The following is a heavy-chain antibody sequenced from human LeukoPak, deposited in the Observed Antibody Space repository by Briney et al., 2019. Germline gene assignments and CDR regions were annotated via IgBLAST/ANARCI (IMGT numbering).Heavy chain of an antibody. CDR2: ISYDGSNK. CDR3: ARQYCSGGSCYSRWFDP. D-gene: IGHD2-15*01. Sequence: GRSLRLSCAASGVTFSSYAMHWVRQAPGKGLEWVAVISYDGSNKYYADSVKGRFTISRDNSKNTLYLQMNSLRAEDTAVYYCARQYCSGGSCYSRWFDPWGQGTLVTVSS. J-gene: IGHJ5*02. CDR1: GVTFSSYA. V-gene: IGHV3-30*04.